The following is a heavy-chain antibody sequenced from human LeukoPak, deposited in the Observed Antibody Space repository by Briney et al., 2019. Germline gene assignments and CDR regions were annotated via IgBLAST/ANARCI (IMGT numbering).Heavy chain of an antibody. J-gene: IGHJ3*02. Sequence: GASVKVSCKASGYTFTNYGISWVRQAPGQGLEWMGGIIPIFSTANYAQKFQGRVTITADESTSTAYMELSSLRSEDTAVYYCAVGVRGSGSYQIWGHAFDIWGQGTMVTVSS. CDR2: IIPIFSTA. CDR1: GYTFTNYG. CDR3: AVGVRGSGSYQIWGHAFDI. D-gene: IGHD3-10*01. V-gene: IGHV1-69*13.